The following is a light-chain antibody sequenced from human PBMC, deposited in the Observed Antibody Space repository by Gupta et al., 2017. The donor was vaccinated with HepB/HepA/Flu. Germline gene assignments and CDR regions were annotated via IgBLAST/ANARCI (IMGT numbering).Light chain of an antibody. CDR2: DVV. V-gene: IGKV3-11*01. CDR1: ENIRAY. Sequence: EIVLTQSQATLSLSPGERATLSCRASENIRAYLAWYQQKRGQAPRLLIYDVVKRATGIPARFTGSGSGTDFTLTISILEPEDFAVYYCQQRSKWPLTFGGGTKVEIK. J-gene: IGKJ4*01. CDR3: QQRSKWPLT.